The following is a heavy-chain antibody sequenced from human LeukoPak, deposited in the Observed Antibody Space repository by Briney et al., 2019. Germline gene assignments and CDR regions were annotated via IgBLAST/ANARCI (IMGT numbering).Heavy chain of an antibody. CDR2: IYTSGST. V-gene: IGHV4-4*07. CDR3: ARDTTMIVPSWFDP. D-gene: IGHD3-22*01. CDR1: GGSISSYY. J-gene: IGHJ5*02. Sequence: SETLSLTCTVSGGSISSYYWSWVRQPAGKGLEWIGRIYTSGSTNYNPSLKSRVTMSVDTSKNQFSLKLSSVTAADTAVYYCARDTTMIVPSWFDPWGQGTLVTVSP.